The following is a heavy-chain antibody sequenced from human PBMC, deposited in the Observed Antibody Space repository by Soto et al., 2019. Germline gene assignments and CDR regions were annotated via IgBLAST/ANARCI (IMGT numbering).Heavy chain of an antibody. J-gene: IGHJ4*02. CDR2: ISYDGSNK. V-gene: IGHV3-30*18. CDR3: AKDGGYCSSTSCYGVFDY. D-gene: IGHD2-2*01. CDR1: GFTFSSYG. Sequence: QVQLVESGGGVVQPGRSLRLSCAASGFTFSSYGMHWVRQAPGKGLEWVAVISYDGSNKYYADSVKGRFTISRDNSKNPLYLQMNSLRAEDTAVYYCAKDGGYCSSTSCYGVFDYWGQGTLFTVSS.